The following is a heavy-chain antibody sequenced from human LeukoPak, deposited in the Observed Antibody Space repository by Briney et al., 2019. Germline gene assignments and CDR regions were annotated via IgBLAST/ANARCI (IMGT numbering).Heavy chain of an antibody. V-gene: IGHV1-18*01. Sequence: GASVTVSFKASGYTFTSYGISWVRQAPGQGLEWMGWISAYNGNTNYAQKFQGRVTMTRDTSNNTASMELSGLRSDDTAVYYCARDWEYYFDYWGQGTLVTVSS. D-gene: IGHD1-26*01. CDR3: ARDWEYYFDY. CDR1: GYTFTSYG. CDR2: ISAYNGNT. J-gene: IGHJ4*02.